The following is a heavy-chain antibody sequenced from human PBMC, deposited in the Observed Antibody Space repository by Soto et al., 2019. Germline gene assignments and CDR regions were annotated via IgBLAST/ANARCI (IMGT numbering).Heavy chain of an antibody. CDR2: IYWDDDK. CDR1: GFSLSTSGVG. V-gene: IGHV2-5*02. Sequence: QITLKESGPTLVKPTQTLTLTCTFSGFSLSTSGVGVGWIRQPPGKALEWLALIYWDDDKRYSPSLKSRLTIXKXTSKNPVVLTMTNMDPVDTATYYCAHRLAATGLFDYWGQGTLVTVSS. D-gene: IGHD6-13*01. J-gene: IGHJ4*02. CDR3: AHRLAATGLFDY.